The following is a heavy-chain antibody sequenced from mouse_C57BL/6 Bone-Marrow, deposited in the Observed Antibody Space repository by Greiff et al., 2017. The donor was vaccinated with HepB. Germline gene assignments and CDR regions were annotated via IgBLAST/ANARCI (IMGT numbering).Heavy chain of an antibody. V-gene: IGHV8-12*01. D-gene: IGHD2-2*01. Sequence: QVTLKVSGPGILQSSQTLSLTCSFSGFSLSTSGMGLSWIRQPSGKGLEWLAHIYWDDDKRYNPSLKSRLTISKDTSRNRVFLKITSVDTADTATYYCARGGLRGYYYAMDYWGQGTSVTVSS. CDR1: GFSLSTSGMG. J-gene: IGHJ4*01. CDR2: IYWDDDK. CDR3: ARGGLRGYYYAMDY.